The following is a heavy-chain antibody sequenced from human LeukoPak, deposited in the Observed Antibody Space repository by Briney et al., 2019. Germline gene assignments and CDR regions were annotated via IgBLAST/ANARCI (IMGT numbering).Heavy chain of an antibody. Sequence: SETLSLTCTVSGGSISSKDYYWGWIRQPPGKGLEWIASIYYSGSTYYNPSLKSRVTISVDTSKSQFSLKLSSVTAADTSVYYCARHSVEASGWYLDYFDYWGQGTLVTVSS. D-gene: IGHD6-19*01. V-gene: IGHV4-39*01. CDR2: IYYSGST. CDR3: ARHSVEASGWYLDYFDY. CDR1: GGSISSKDYY. J-gene: IGHJ4*02.